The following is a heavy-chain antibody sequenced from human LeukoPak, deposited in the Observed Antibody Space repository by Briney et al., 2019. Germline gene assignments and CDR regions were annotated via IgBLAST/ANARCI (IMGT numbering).Heavy chain of an antibody. D-gene: IGHD1-26*01. CDR2: ISYDGSNY. J-gene: IGHJ4*02. Sequence: GGSLRLSCAASGFTFSSYAMHWVRQAPGKGLEWVAVISYDGSNYWYAGSVKGRFTISRDNSKNTLYLQMNSLRAEDTAVYYCARDEVGAFDYWGQGTLVTVSS. CDR3: ARDEVGAFDY. CDR1: GFTFSSYA. V-gene: IGHV3-30-3*01.